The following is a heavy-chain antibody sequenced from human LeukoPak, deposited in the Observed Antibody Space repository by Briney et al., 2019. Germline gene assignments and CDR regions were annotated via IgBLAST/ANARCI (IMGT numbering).Heavy chain of an antibody. CDR1: GFTFSSYA. CDR3: AKAPGYSYGPIYYCDF. J-gene: IGHJ4*02. D-gene: IGHD5-18*01. CDR2: IIGSGGST. Sequence: GGSLRLSCAASGFTFSSYAMSWVREGPGQGLEWGSAIIGSGGSTYYADSVKGRFTISRDNSKNTLYLQMNSLRAEDTAVYYCAKAPGYSYGPIYYCDFWGQGTRVTVSS. V-gene: IGHV3-23*01.